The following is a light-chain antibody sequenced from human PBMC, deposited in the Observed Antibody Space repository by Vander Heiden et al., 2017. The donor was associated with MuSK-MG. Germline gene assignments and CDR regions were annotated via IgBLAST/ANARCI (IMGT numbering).Light chain of an antibody. CDR2: GAS. V-gene: IGKV3-20*01. Sequence: EIVLTQSPGTLSLPPGERATPSCRASQSVSSSYLAWYQQKPGQAPRRLIYGASSRATGIPDRFSGSGSGTDFTLTISRLEPEDFAVYYCQQYGSSPTWTFGQGTKVEIK. CDR3: QQYGSSPTWT. CDR1: QSVSSSY. J-gene: IGKJ1*01.